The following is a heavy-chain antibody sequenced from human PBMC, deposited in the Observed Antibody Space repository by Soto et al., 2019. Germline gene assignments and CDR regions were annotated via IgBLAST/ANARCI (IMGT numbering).Heavy chain of an antibody. J-gene: IGHJ4*02. CDR1: GFIFSNYG. D-gene: IGHD6-13*01. Sequence: GGSLRLSCAASGFIFSNYGMHWVRQAPGKGLEWVAVTSYDGTKKYYGDSVKGRFTISRDNSMNTLYLQMDSLSAEDTAVYYCAKVFRSVSWYYFDYWGQGTLVTVSS. CDR3: AKVFRSVSWYYFDY. CDR2: TSYDGTKK. V-gene: IGHV3-30*18.